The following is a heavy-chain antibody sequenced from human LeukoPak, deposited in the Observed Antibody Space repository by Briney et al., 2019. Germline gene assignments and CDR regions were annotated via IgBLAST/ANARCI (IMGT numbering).Heavy chain of an antibody. CDR1: GFTFSSYD. V-gene: IGHV3-13*01. CDR3: ARGGSGYYGTIDAFDI. D-gene: IGHD3-3*01. CDR2: IGTAGDT. J-gene: IGHJ3*02. Sequence: GGSLRLSCAASGFTFSSYDMHWVRHATGKGLEWVSAIGTAGDTYYPGSVKGRFAISRENAKNSLYLQMNSLRAGDTAVYYCARGGSGYYGTIDAFDIWGQGTMVTVSS.